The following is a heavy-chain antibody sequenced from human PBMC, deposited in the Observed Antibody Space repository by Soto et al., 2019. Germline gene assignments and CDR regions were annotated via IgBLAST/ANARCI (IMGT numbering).Heavy chain of an antibody. Sequence: ASVKVSCKASGYTFTSYYMHWVRQAPGQGLEWMGIINPSGGSTSYAQKFQGRVTMTRDTSTSTVYMELSSLRSEDTAVYYCARDRADCTNGACSIAPFAFDIWGQGTMVTVSS. CDR1: GYTFTSYY. D-gene: IGHD2-8*01. CDR2: INPSGGST. V-gene: IGHV1-46*01. CDR3: ARDRADCTNGACSIAPFAFDI. J-gene: IGHJ3*02.